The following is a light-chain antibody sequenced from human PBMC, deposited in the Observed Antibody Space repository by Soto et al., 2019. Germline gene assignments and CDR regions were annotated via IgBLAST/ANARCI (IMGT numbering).Light chain of an antibody. CDR1: QSVGASY. CDR2: GAS. Sequence: EMVLTQSPGTMCLSTGERARVSCRSSQSVGASYLAWYQQKPGQAPRLLINGASSRATGIPDRFSGSGSGTDFTLTISRLEPEDFAVYYCQQYGSSSWTFGQGTKVDIK. V-gene: IGKV3-20*01. J-gene: IGKJ1*01. CDR3: QQYGSSSWT.